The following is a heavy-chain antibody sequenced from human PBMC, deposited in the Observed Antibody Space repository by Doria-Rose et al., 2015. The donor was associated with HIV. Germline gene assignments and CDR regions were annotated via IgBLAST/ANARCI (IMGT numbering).Heavy chain of an antibody. CDR3: AREGWASDKGVWFDP. Sequence: SQALSLTCTASGGSISSGGYYWSWIRQHPGKGLEWIGYIYYSGSTYYNPSLKSRVTISVDTSKNQFSLKLSSVTAADTAVYYCAREGWASDKGVWFDPWGQGTLVTVSS. CDR1: GGSISSGGYY. CDR2: IYYSGST. D-gene: IGHD3-10*01. J-gene: IGHJ5*02. V-gene: IGHV4-31*03.